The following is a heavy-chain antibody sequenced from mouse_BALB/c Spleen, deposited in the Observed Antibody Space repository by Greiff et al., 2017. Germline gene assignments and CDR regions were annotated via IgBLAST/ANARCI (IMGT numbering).Heavy chain of an antibody. CDR1: GFNIKDTY. CDR2: IDPANGNT. Sequence: EVQLQQSGAELVKPGASVKLSCTASGFNIKDTYMHWVKQRPEQGLEWIGRIDPANGNTKYDPKFQGKATITADTSSNTAYLQLSSLTSEDTAVYYCARWGGYYGYYAMDYWGQGTSVTVSS. CDR3: ARWGGYYGYYAMDY. D-gene: IGHD2-3*01. V-gene: IGHV14-3*02. J-gene: IGHJ4*01.